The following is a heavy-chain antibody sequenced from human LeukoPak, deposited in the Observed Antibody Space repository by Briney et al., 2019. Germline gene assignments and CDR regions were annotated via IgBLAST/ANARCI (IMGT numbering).Heavy chain of an antibody. J-gene: IGHJ4*02. V-gene: IGHV4-4*02. CDR1: GGSITSDNR. D-gene: IGHD3-22*01. CDR3: ARDLVDSGGYYFDS. CDR2: IYHSGST. Sequence: PSETLSLTCAVSGGSITSDNRWTWVRQSPGKGLEWIGQIYHSGSTNYNPSLKSRVTTSVDKSKNHFSLKLSSVTAADTAIYYCARDLVDSGGYYFDSWGQGTLVTVSS.